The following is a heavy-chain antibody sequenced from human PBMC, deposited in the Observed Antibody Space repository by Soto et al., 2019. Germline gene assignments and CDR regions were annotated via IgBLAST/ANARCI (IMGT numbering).Heavy chain of an antibody. D-gene: IGHD3-3*01. Sequence: SETLSLTCAVSGGSISSGGYSWSWIRQPPGKGLEWIGYIYHSGSTYYNPSLKSRVTISVDRSKNQFSLKLSSVTAADTAVYYWARGRITIFGVVRDWFDPWGQATLVTVS. CDR2: IYHSGST. J-gene: IGHJ5*02. V-gene: IGHV4-30-2*01. CDR1: GGSISSGGYS. CDR3: ARGRITIFGVVRDWFDP.